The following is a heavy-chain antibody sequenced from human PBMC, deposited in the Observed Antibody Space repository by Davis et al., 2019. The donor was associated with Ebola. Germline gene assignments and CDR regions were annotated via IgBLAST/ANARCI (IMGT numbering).Heavy chain of an antibody. J-gene: IGHJ4*02. CDR1: GFSLSTSGMC. CDR3: ARMSTYSSSWYYFDY. V-gene: IGHV2-70*01. D-gene: IGHD6-13*01. Sequence: SGPTLVKPTQTLTLTCTFSGFSLSTSGMCVSWIRQPPGKALEWLALIDWDDDKSYSTSLKTRLTISKDTSKNQVVLTMTNMDPVDTATYYCARMSTYSSSWYYFDYWGQGTLVTVSS. CDR2: IDWDDDK.